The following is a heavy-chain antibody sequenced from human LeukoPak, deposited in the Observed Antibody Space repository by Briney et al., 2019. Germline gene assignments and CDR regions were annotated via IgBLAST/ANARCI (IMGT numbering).Heavy chain of an antibody. CDR2: INTDGTVT. Sequence: GGSLRLSCAASGFTFSKYWMLWVRQAPGKGLESVSRINTDGTVTTYADSVKGRFTVSRDNADNTMFLQMNSVRDEDTAVYYCARAPSEIGGYYPEYFRHWGQGTLVTVSS. J-gene: IGHJ1*01. D-gene: IGHD3-22*01. CDR1: GFTFSKYW. V-gene: IGHV3-74*01. CDR3: ARAPSEIGGYYPEYFRH.